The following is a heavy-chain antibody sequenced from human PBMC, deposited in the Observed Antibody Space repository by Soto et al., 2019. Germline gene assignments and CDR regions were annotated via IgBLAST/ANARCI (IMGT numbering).Heavy chain of an antibody. V-gene: IGHV4-59*01. CDR2: MYNTGST. D-gene: IGHD5-18*01. CDR1: GGSISWYY. J-gene: IGHJ4*02. CDR3: ARGIQLWTITYYFDY. Sequence: SETLSLTCTVSGGSISWYYWSWIRQPPGKGLEWIGYMYNTGSTVYNPSFKSRVTISVDTSKNQFSLKLSSVTAADTAVYYCARGIQLWTITYYFDYWGQGTLVTVSS.